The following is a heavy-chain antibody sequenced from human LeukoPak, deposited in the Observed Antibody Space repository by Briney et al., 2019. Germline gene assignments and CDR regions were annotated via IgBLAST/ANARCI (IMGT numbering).Heavy chain of an antibody. V-gene: IGHV3-9*03. Sequence: SSGGYYWSWIRQPPGKGLEWVSGISWNRGSIGYADSVKGRFTISRDNAKNSLYLQMNSLRAEDMALYYCAKAGAGSYFDYWGQGTLVTVSS. D-gene: IGHD1-26*01. CDR3: AKAGAGSYFDY. J-gene: IGHJ4*02. CDR2: ISWNRGSI. CDR1: SSGGYY.